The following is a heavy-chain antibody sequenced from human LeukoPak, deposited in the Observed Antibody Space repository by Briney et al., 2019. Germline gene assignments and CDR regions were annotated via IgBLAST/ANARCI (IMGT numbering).Heavy chain of an antibody. CDR1: GFTFSSYS. CDR2: ITSSSSYI. V-gene: IGHV3-21*01. Sequence: GGSLRLSCAGSGFTFSSYSMNWVRQAPGKGLEWVSSITSSSSYIYYAASVTGRFTISRDNAKSSLYLQMNNLRAKDTAVYYCARAAPLHVLRFLEWSDYWGQGTLVTVSS. CDR3: ARAAPLHVLRFLEWSDY. J-gene: IGHJ4*02. D-gene: IGHD3-3*01.